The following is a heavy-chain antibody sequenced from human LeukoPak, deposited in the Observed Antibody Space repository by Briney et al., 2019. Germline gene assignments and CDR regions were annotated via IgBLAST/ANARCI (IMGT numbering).Heavy chain of an antibody. CDR2: ISYDGSNK. CDR1: GFTFSSYA. V-gene: IGHV3-30*04. Sequence: PGGSLRLSCAASGFTFSSYAMHWVRQAPGKGLEWVAVISYDGSNKYYADSVKGRFTISRDNSENTLYLQMNSLRAEDTAVYYCASIFSGFGETEEAVWGQGTLVTVSS. J-gene: IGHJ4*02. CDR3: ASIFSGFGETEEAV. D-gene: IGHD3-10*01.